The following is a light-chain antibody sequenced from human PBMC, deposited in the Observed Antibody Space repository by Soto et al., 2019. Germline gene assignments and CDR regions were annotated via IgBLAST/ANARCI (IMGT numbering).Light chain of an antibody. CDR3: NSQRSSGTRV. Sequence: QSVLTQPASVSWSPGQSITISCTVTSSDVGGYKHVSWYQHHPGKAPKLMIYEVSNRPSGVSNRFSGSKSGYTASLTISGLQAEDEADYYCNSQRSSGTRVFGTGTKVTVL. CDR1: SSDVGGYKH. V-gene: IGLV2-14*01. J-gene: IGLJ1*01. CDR2: EVS.